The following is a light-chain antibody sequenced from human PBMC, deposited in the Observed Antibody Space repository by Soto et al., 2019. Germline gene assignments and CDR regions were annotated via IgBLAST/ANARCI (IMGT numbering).Light chain of an antibody. CDR2: GAS. J-gene: IGKJ1*01. Sequence: EIVLTQSPGTLSLSPGERATLSCRASQSVSRSYLAWYQQKPGQAPRLLIYGASSRATGIPDRFSGSGSGTDFTLSISRLEPEDFAVYYCQQYGNSPQTFGQGTKVEIK. V-gene: IGKV3-20*01. CDR1: QSVSRSY. CDR3: QQYGNSPQT.